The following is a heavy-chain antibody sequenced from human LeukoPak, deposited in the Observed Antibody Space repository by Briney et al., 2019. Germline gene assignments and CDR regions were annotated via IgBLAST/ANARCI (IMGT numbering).Heavy chain of an antibody. V-gene: IGHV4-34*01. Sequence: SETLSLTCAVYGGSFSGYYWSWICQPPGKGLEWIGEINHSGSTNYNPSLKSRVTISVDTSKNQFSLKLSSVTAADTAVYYCARSSRVHYYDSSGYYPRFDYWGQGTLVTVSS. CDR3: ARSSRVHYYDSSGYYPRFDY. D-gene: IGHD3-22*01. J-gene: IGHJ4*02. CDR1: GGSFSGYY. CDR2: INHSGST.